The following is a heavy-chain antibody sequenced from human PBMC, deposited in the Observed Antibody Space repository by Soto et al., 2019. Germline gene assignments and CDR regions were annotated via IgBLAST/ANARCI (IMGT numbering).Heavy chain of an antibody. J-gene: IGHJ4*02. CDR3: ARGLISGSHYSGGWYYFDS. CDR2: INHSGSA. Sequence: SETLSLTCTVSGGSISDYICPWIRQTPRKGLQWIGQINHSGSANYNPSLKSRVTISVHTSSSQFSLELSSVTAADTAVYYCARGLISGSHYSGGWYYFDSWGQGTQVTVSS. V-gene: IGHV4-34*01. D-gene: IGHD1-26*01. CDR1: GGSISDYI.